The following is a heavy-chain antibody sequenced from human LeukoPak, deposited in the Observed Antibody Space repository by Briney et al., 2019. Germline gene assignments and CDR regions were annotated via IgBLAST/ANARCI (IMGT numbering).Heavy chain of an antibody. Sequence: PSETLSLTCTVSGGSISSYYWSWIRQPPGKGLEWIGYIYYSGSTNYNPSLKSRVTMSVDTSKNQFSLRLTSVTAADTAVYYCARDREGTPGADYWGQGTLVTVSS. CDR2: IYYSGST. D-gene: IGHD2-15*01. J-gene: IGHJ4*02. V-gene: IGHV4-59*01. CDR3: ARDREGTPGADY. CDR1: GGSISSYY.